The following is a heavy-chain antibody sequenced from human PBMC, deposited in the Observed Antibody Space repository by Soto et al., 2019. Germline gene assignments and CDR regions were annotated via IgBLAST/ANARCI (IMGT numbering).Heavy chain of an antibody. CDR3: ARYVNPYDTAVWFDP. D-gene: IGHD3-9*01. J-gene: IGHJ5*02. CDR1: SGSTRNYF. Sequence: PSETLSLTCTVSSGSTRNYFWSWIRQHPGKGLEWIGCIYYSGTTNYNSSLKSRVTISLDTSKNQFSLRLRSVTAADTAVYYCARYVNPYDTAVWFDPWGQGTLVTVSS. CDR2: IYYSGTT. V-gene: IGHV4-59*01.